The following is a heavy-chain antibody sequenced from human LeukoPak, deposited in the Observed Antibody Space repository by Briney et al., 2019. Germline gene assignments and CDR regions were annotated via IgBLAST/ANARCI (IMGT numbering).Heavy chain of an antibody. Sequence: PGGSLRLSCAASGFTFSSYEMNWVRQAPGKGLEWVAVIWYDGSNKYYADSVKGRFTISRDNSKNTLYLQMNSLRAEDTAVYYCARELEDGTGTTIGYWGQGTLVTVSS. D-gene: IGHD1-7*01. CDR3: ARELEDGTGTTIGY. CDR2: IWYDGSNK. CDR1: GFTFSSYE. V-gene: IGHV3-33*08. J-gene: IGHJ4*02.